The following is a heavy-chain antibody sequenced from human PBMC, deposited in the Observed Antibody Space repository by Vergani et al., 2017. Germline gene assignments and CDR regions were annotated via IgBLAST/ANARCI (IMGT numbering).Heavy chain of an antibody. CDR2: ISWNSGSI. CDR3: AKDISAGMPVGLNY. D-gene: IGHD2-2*01. Sequence: EVQLLESGGGLVQPGRSLRLSCAASGFTFSSYGMHWVRQAPGKGLEWVSGISWNSGSIGYADSVKGRFTISRDNAKNSLYLQMNSLRAEDTALYYCAKDISAGMPVGLNYWGQGTLVTVSS. J-gene: IGHJ4*02. CDR1: GFTFSSYG. V-gene: IGHV3-9*01.